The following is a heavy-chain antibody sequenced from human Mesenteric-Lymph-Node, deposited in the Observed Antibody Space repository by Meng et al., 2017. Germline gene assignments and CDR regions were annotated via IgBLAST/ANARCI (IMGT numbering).Heavy chain of an antibody. J-gene: IGHJ6*02. CDR2: IIPIFGTA. V-gene: IGHV1-69*06. Sequence: SAKVSCKASGGTFSSYAISWVRQAPGQGLEWMGGIIPIFGTANYAQKFQGRVTITADKSTSTAYMELSSLRSEDTAVYYGARVGAVTNHYYYGMDVWGQGTTVTVSS. CDR3: ARVGAVTNHYYYGMDV. CDR1: GGTFSSYA. D-gene: IGHD4-17*01.